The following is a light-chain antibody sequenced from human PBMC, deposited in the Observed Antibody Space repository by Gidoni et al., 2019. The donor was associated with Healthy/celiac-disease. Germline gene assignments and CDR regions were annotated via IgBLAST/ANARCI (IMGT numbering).Light chain of an antibody. V-gene: IGLV1-44*01. Sequence: QSVLTQPPPASGTPGQRVTISCSGSSSNIGSNTVNWYQQLPGTAPKLLIYSNNQQPSGVPDRFSGSKSGTSASLAISGLQSEDEADYYCAAWDDSLNGYVFGTGTKVTVL. CDR3: AAWDDSLNGYV. CDR2: SNN. J-gene: IGLJ1*01. CDR1: SSNIGSNT.